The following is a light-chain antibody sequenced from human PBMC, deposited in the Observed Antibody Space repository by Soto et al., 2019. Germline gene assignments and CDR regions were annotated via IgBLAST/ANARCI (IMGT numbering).Light chain of an antibody. Sequence: EIVLTQSPATLALSPGERATLSCRTSQSVRSYLAWYQQKPGQAPRLLIYDATNRATGIPARFSGSGSGTDFTLTISRLEPEDFAVYYCQQYGSSPLTFGGGTKV. CDR2: DAT. V-gene: IGKV3-11*01. CDR3: QQYGSSPLT. J-gene: IGKJ4*01. CDR1: QSVRSY.